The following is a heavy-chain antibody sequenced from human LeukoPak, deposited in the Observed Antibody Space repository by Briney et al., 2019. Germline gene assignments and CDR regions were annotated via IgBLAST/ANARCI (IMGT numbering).Heavy chain of an antibody. CDR3: ASTSRYCSGGSCTPFDY. Sequence: GGSLRLSWAASGFTFSSYWMSWVRQAPGKGLEWVANIKQGGSEKYYVDSVKGRFTISRDNAKNSLYLQMNSLRAEDTAVYYCASTSRYCSGGSCTPFDYWGQGTLVTVSS. D-gene: IGHD2-15*01. J-gene: IGHJ4*02. V-gene: IGHV3-7*01. CDR2: IKQGGSEK. CDR1: GFTFSSYW.